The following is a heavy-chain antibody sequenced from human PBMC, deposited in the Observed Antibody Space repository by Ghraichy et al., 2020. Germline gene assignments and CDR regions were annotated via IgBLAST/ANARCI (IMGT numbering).Heavy chain of an antibody. CDR2: ISGSGGST. D-gene: IGHD6-13*01. CDR1: GFTFSSYA. Sequence: GGSLRLSCAASGFTFSSYAMSWVRQAPGKGLEWVSAISGSGGSTYYADSVKGRFTISRDNSKNTLYLQMNSLRAEDTAVYYCVDIAADDRGFDYWGQGTLVTVSS. V-gene: IGHV3-23*01. CDR3: VDIAADDRGFDY. J-gene: IGHJ4*02.